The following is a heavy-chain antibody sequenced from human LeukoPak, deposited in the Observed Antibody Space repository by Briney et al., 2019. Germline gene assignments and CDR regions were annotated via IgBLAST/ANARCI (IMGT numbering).Heavy chain of an antibody. CDR2: IYYTGST. Sequence: SETLSLTYTVSGGPISRYQWSWIRQPPGKGLEWIGYIYYTGSTNYHPSLKSRITMSLDTSKNQFSLKLSSVTAADTAVYYCARRTTVTPNWFDPWGQGTLVTVSS. CDR1: GGPISRYQ. J-gene: IGHJ5*02. D-gene: IGHD4-17*01. CDR3: ARRTTVTPNWFDP. V-gene: IGHV4-59*08.